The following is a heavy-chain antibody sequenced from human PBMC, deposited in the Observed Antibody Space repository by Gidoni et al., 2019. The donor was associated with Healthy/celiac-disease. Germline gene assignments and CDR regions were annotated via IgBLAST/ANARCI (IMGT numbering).Heavy chain of an antibody. D-gene: IGHD3-3*01. Sequence: PGQGLEWMGVIIPTFGTANYAQKFQGRVTITADESTSTAYMELSSLRSEDTAVYYCARARSSALAWLPSLYYDYGMDVWGQGTTVTVS. CDR3: ARARSSALAWLPSLYYDYGMDV. V-gene: IGHV1-69*01. J-gene: IGHJ6*01. CDR2: IIPTFGTA.